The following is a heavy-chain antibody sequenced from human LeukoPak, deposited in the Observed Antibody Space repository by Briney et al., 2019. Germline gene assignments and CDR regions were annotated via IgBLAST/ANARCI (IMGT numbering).Heavy chain of an antibody. D-gene: IGHD6-19*01. CDR2: IIPILGIA. CDR3: ARARGSSGWYGRYYFDY. J-gene: IGHJ4*02. Sequence: SVKVSCKAPGGTFSSYAISWVRQAPGQGLEWMGRIIPILGIANYAQKFQGRVTITADKSTSTAYMELSSLRSEDTAVYYCARARGSSGWYGRYYFDYWGQGTLVTVSS. V-gene: IGHV1-69*04. CDR1: GGTFSSYA.